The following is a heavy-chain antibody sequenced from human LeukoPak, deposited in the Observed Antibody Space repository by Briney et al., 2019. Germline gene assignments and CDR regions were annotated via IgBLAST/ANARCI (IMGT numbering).Heavy chain of an antibody. D-gene: IGHD6-6*01. CDR2: IPYDGSNK. J-gene: IGHJ4*02. CDR3: ARVEIKYSSSSIDY. CDR1: GFTFSTYA. Sequence: PGRSLRLSCAASGFTFSTYAMHWVRQAPGKGLEWVAVIPYDGSNKYYADSVKGRFTISRENSKNRLYLQMNSLRAEDTAVYYCARVEIKYSSSSIDYWGQGTLVTVSS. V-gene: IGHV3-30*04.